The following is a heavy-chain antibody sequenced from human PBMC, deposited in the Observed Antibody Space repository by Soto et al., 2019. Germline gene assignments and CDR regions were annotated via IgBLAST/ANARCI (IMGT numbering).Heavy chain of an antibody. CDR3: ARDLAGTKGGPTYYYYMDV. D-gene: IGHD1-26*01. J-gene: IGHJ6*03. V-gene: IGHV1-2*04. Sequence: SVKLSCKASGYTITGYYMHCVRHDPGQGLEWMGWINPNSGGTNYAQKFQGWVTMTRDTSISTAYMELSRLRSDDTAVYYCARDLAGTKGGPTYYYYMDVWGKGTTVTVSS. CDR2: INPNSGGT. CDR1: GYTITGYY.